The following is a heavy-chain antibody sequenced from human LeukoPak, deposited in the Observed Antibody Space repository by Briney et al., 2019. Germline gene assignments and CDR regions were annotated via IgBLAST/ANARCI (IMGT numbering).Heavy chain of an antibody. CDR2: ISGSGGST. D-gene: IGHD3-9*01. CDR1: GFTSSSYA. CDR3: AKIEVTGYYFPDGMDV. Sequence: GGSLRLSCAASGFTSSSYAMSWVRQAPGKGLEWVSAISGSGGSTYYADSVKGRFTISRDNSKNTLYLQMNSLRAEDTAVYYCAKIEVTGYYFPDGMDVWGQGTTVTVSS. V-gene: IGHV3-23*01. J-gene: IGHJ6*02.